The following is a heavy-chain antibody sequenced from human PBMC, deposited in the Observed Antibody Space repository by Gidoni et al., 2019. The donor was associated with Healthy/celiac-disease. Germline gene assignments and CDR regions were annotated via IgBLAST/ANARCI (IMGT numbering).Heavy chain of an antibody. V-gene: IGHV3-23*01. CDR3: AKERRGRMVRGVNNY. CDR2: IIGRGCRP. J-gene: IGHJ4*02. D-gene: IGHD3-10*01. Sequence: EVQLLESGGGLVQRGGYLRLSCAASGFTCSSYDMSGVRQAPGQGLEGVSDIIGRGCRPYHADSVKGRCTISRDNSKNTLYLQMNSLRAEDTAVYYCAKERRGRMVRGVNNYWGQGTLVTVSA. CDR1: GFTCSSYD.